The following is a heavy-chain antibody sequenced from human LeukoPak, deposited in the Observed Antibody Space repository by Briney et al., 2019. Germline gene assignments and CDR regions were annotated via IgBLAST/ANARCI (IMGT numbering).Heavy chain of an antibody. CDR3: ARMYSGTYYYYYYMDV. CDR2: IYYSVST. V-gene: IGHV4-59*01. Sequence: SETLSLTCTVSGGPISSYYCSWIRQPPGKGLEWIGYIYYSVSTNYNPSLKSRVAISVDTSKNQFYLKLSSVTAADTAVYYCARMYSGTYYYYYYMDVWGKGTTVTVSS. D-gene: IGHD1-26*01. J-gene: IGHJ6*03. CDR1: GGPISSYY.